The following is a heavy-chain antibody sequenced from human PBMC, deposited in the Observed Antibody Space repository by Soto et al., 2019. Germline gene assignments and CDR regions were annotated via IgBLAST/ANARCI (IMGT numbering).Heavy chain of an antibody. Sequence: SVKVSCKASGGTFSSYAISWVRHAPGQGLEWMGGIIPIFGTADYAQKFQGRVTITADESTSTAYMELSSLRSEDTAVYYCAGGRNDFWSGTMLQHWGQGTLVTVSS. CDR3: AGGRNDFWSGTMLQH. V-gene: IGHV1-69*13. CDR1: GGTFSSYA. J-gene: IGHJ1*01. D-gene: IGHD3-3*01. CDR2: IIPIFGTA.